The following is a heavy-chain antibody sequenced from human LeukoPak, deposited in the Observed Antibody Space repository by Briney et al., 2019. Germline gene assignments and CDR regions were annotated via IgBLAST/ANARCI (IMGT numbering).Heavy chain of an antibody. Sequence: GGSLRLSCAASGFTFDDYGMSWVRQAPRKGLEWVSGINWNGGSRVYADSVKGRFTISRDIAKNALYLQMSSLRAEATALYYCARDSRIAVAGEIDYWGQGTLVTVSS. D-gene: IGHD6-19*01. CDR3: ARDSRIAVAGEIDY. V-gene: IGHV3-20*04. CDR2: INWNGGSR. CDR1: GFTFDDYG. J-gene: IGHJ4*02.